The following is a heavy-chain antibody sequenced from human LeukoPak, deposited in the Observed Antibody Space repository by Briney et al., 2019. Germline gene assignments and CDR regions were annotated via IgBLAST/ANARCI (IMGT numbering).Heavy chain of an antibody. V-gene: IGHV3-15*01. CDR3: LTRLRSTIGVDY. CDR2: IISKTDGGAI. Sequence: PGGSLRLSCAASGFSFTNAWMNWVRQAPGKGLEWVGRIISKTDGGAIHYAAPVRGRFSISRDDSINTVYLQMDSLKADDTAVYYCLTRLRSTIGVDYWGQGTLVTVSS. J-gene: IGHJ4*01. D-gene: IGHD5/OR15-5a*01. CDR1: GFSFTNAW.